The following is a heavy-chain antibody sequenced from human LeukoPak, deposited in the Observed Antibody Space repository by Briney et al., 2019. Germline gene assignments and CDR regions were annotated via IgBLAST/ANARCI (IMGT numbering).Heavy chain of an antibody. CDR1: GFSFSSYA. V-gene: IGHV3-23*01. CDR2: ISGSGGNT. D-gene: IGHD3-9*01. J-gene: IGHJ6*02. Sequence: GGSLRLSCVAYGFSFSSYAMSWVRQAPGGGLEWVSAISGSGGNTYYADSVKGRFTISRDNSKNTLYLQMNSLRAEDTAVYYCAKRGGDILTGYYRSNYYGMDVWGQGTTVTVSS. CDR3: AKRGGDILTGYYRSNYYGMDV.